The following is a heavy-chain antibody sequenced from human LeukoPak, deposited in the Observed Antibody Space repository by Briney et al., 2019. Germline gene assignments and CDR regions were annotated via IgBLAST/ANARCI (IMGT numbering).Heavy chain of an antibody. J-gene: IGHJ4*02. CDR3: ARVYYYDSSGYYPQPYYFDY. Sequence: ASVKVSCKASGYTFTSYAMHWVRQAPGQRLEWMGWINAGNGNTKYSQKFQGRVTITRDTSASTAYMELSSLRSEDTAVYYCARVYYYDSSGYYPQPYYFDYWGQGTLVTVSS. V-gene: IGHV1-3*01. D-gene: IGHD3-22*01. CDR1: GYTFTSYA. CDR2: INAGNGNT.